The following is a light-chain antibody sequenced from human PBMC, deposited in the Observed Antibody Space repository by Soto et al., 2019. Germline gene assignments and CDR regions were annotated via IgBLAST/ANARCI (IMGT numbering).Light chain of an antibody. CDR1: SSTIGSNN. CDR2: END. CDR3: STWDDSLSSVL. J-gene: IGLJ2*01. Sequence: QSVLTQPPSASGTPGQRVTVSCSGSSSTIGSNNVAWYKKLAGSAPKLLIYENDQRPSGVPERFSGSKSGSSASLAISGLRPEDDATYYGSTWDDSLSSVLFGGGTKLTDL. V-gene: IGLV1-47*01.